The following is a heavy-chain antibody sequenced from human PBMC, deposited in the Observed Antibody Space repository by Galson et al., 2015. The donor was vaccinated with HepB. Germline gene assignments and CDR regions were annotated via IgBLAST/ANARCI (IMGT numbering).Heavy chain of an antibody. J-gene: IGHJ4*02. CDR1: GGSISSSSYY. CDR3: ARDGKVAAAPDY. CDR2: IYYSGST. D-gene: IGHD6-13*01. Sequence: LSLTCTVSGGSISSSSYYWGWIRQPPGKGLEWIGSIYYSGSTYYNPSLKSRVTISVDTSKNQFSLKLSSVTAADTAVYYCARDGKVAAAPDYWGQGTLVTVSS. V-gene: IGHV4-39*07.